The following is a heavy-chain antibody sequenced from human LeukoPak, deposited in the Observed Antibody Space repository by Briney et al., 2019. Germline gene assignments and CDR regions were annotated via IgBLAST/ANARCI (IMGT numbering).Heavy chain of an antibody. D-gene: IGHD1-26*01. V-gene: IGHV3-23*01. Sequence: GGSLRLSCLTSGFTFSTNAMSWVRQAPGKGLEWISGISGSGASTYYADSVTGRITISRDNSRNTLYLQMNSLRGDDTAVYYCAKDVGKWESLHFFDYWGQGTLVTVSS. CDR3: AKDVGKWESLHFFDY. J-gene: IGHJ4*02. CDR1: GFTFSTNA. CDR2: ISGSGAST.